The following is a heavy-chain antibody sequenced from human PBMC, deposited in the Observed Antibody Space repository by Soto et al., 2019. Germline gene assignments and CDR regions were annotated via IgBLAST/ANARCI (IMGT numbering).Heavy chain of an antibody. CDR2: INPNSGGT. Sequence: ASVKVSCKASGYTFTGYYMHWVRQAPGQGLEWMGWINPNSGGTNYAQKFQGWVTMTRDTSISTAYMELSRLRSDDTAVYYCAREEADDYIWGSYRSYFDYWGQGTLVTVSS. D-gene: IGHD3-16*02. CDR3: AREEADDYIWGSYRSYFDY. CDR1: GYTFTGYY. V-gene: IGHV1-2*04. J-gene: IGHJ4*02.